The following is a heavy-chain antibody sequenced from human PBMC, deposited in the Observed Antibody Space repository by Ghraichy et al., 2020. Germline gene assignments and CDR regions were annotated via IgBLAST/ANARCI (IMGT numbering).Heavy chain of an antibody. Sequence: SETLSLTCAVYGGSFSGYYWSWIRQPPGKGLEWIGEINHSGSTNYNPSLKSRVTISVDTSKNQFSLKLSSVTAADTAVYYCARAKSGYYTVYAFDIWGQGTMVTVSS. CDR3: ARAKSGYYTVYAFDI. CDR2: INHSGST. D-gene: IGHD3-3*01. V-gene: IGHV4-34*01. CDR1: GGSFSGYY. J-gene: IGHJ3*02.